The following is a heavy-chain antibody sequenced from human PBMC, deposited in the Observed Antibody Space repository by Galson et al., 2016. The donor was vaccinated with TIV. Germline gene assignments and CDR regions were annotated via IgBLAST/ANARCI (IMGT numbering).Heavy chain of an antibody. CDR1: GYRFTTNW. D-gene: IGHD3-22*01. V-gene: IGHV5-51*03. CDR2: IFPVDSET. CDR3: ASLGDSSGSHLTDAFDI. Sequence: QSGAEVKKPGESLKIACKTSGYRFTTNWIAWVRQVPGKGLEWMGIIFPVDSETRYSPSFQGQVTISVDKSSSTAYLQWSYPKTSDSAMSYCASLGDSSGSHLTDAFDIWGQGTLITVSS. J-gene: IGHJ3*02.